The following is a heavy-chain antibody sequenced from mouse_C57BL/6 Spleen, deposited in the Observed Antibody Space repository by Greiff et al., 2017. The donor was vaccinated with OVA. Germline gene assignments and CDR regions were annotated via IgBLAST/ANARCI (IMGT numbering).Heavy chain of an antibody. D-gene: IGHD2-1*01. J-gene: IGHJ2*01. CDR2: IDPETGGT. V-gene: IGHV1-15*01. CDR3: TRRGNYPYYFDY. Sequence: QVQLKESGAELVRPGASVTLSCKASGYTFTDYEMTWVKQTPVHGLEWIGAIDPETGGTASNQKFKGKAILTADKSSSTAYMELRSLTSEDSAVYYCTRRGNYPYYFDYWGQGTTLTVSS. CDR1: GYTFTDYE.